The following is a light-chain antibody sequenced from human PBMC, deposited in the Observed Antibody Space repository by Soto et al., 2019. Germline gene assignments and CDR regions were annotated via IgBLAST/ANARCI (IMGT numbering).Light chain of an antibody. J-gene: IGKJ2*01. CDR1: QSISRN. CDR3: QQYNNWPPYT. CDR2: DAS. V-gene: IGKV3D-15*01. Sequence: EIVMTQSPAGLSASPGERATLSCRASQSISRNLAWYQQKPGQAPRLLIYDASNRATGIPARFSGSGPGTEFTLTISSLQSEDFAVYYCQQYNNWPPYTFGQGTKVDIK.